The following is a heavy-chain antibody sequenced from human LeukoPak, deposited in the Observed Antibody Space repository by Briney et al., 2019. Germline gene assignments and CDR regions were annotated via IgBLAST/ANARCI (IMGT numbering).Heavy chain of an antibody. CDR2: ISGSGGST. V-gene: IGHV3-23*01. CDR1: GFTFSSYA. CDR3: AKDLGWLLQTLDY. Sequence: GGSLRLSCAASGFTFSSYAMSWVRQAPGKGLEWLSAISGSGGSTYYADSVKGRFTISRDNSKNTLYLQMNSLRAEDTAVYYCAKDLGWLLQTLDYWGQGTLVTVSS. J-gene: IGHJ4*02. D-gene: IGHD3-22*01.